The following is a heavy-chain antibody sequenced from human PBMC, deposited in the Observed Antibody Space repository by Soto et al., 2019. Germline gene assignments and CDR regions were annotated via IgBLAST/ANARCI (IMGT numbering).Heavy chain of an antibody. D-gene: IGHD3-22*01. CDR3: ARGATYYYDSSGLWNDYYGMDV. CDR2: IYYSGST. Sequence: SETLSLTCTVSGGSISSYYWSWIRQPPGKGLEWIGYIYYSGSTNYNPSLKSRVTISVDTSKNQFSLKLSSVTAADTAVYYCARGATYYYDSSGLWNDYYGMDVWGQGTTVTVSS. V-gene: IGHV4-59*01. CDR1: GGSISSYY. J-gene: IGHJ6*02.